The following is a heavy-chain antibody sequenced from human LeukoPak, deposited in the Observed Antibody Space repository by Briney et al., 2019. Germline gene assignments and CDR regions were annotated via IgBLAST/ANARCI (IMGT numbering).Heavy chain of an antibody. Sequence: GGSLRLSCAASGFTFSTYGMHWVRQAPGKGLDWVAFIRYDGSNKYYADSVKGRFTISRDNSKNTLYPQMNSLRAEDTAVYYCAKVSSGYSYGYDAFDIWGQGTMVTVSS. D-gene: IGHD5-18*01. CDR1: GFTFSTYG. V-gene: IGHV3-30*02. CDR3: AKVSSGYSYGYDAFDI. J-gene: IGHJ3*02. CDR2: IRYDGSNK.